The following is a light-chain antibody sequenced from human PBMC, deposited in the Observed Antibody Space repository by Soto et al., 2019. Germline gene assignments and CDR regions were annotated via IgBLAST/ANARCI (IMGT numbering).Light chain of an antibody. V-gene: IGLV2-8*01. CDR1: SSEVGGYNY. Sequence: QSVLTQPPSASGSPGQSVSISFTGTSSEVGGYNYVSWYQQHPGKAPKLMIYEVSKRPSGVPDRFSGSKSGNTASLTVSGLQAEDEADYYCSSYARSNHLVCGGCTQLTV. CDR2: EVS. CDR3: SSYARSNHLV. J-gene: IGLJ2*01.